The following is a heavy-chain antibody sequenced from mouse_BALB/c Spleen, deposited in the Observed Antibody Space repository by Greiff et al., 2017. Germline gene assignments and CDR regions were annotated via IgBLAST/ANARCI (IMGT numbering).Heavy chain of an antibody. D-gene: IGHD2-1*01. CDR2: INPSTGYT. CDR3: ARERNGKRTGYFDY. Sequence: QVQLQQSGAELAKPGASVKMSCKASGYTFTSYWMHWVKQRPGQGLEWIGYINPSTGYTEYNQKFKDKATLTADKSSSTAYMQLSSLTSEDSAVYYCARERNGKRTGYFDYWGQGTTLTVSS. J-gene: IGHJ2*01. CDR1: GYTFTSYW. V-gene: IGHV1-7*01.